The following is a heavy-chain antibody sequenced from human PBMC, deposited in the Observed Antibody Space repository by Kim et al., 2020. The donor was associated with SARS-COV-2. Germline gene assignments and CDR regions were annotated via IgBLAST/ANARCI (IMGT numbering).Heavy chain of an antibody. Sequence: GGSLRLSCAASGFTFSSYAMHWVRQAPGKGLEWVAVISYDGSNKYYADSVKGRFTISRDNSKNTLYLQMNSLRAEDTAMYYCSRDWLETRTSDYWGQGT. J-gene: IGHJ4*02. V-gene: IGHV3-30-3*01. D-gene: IGHD3-22*01. CDR2: ISYDGSNK. CDR3: SRDWLETRTSDY. CDR1: GFTFSSYA.